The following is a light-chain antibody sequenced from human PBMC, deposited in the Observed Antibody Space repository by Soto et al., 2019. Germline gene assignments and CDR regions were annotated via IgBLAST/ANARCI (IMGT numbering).Light chain of an antibody. CDR1: QSVATN. Sequence: EAVLTQSPANLSVSPGERATLSCRASQSVATNLAWYQQRPGQAPRLLIYGASKRAVGLPARFSGSGSGTEFTLTTTSLQSEDFAVYYCQQYNNWPQTFGQGTKVEIK. J-gene: IGKJ1*01. V-gene: IGKV3-15*01. CDR3: QQYNNWPQT. CDR2: GAS.